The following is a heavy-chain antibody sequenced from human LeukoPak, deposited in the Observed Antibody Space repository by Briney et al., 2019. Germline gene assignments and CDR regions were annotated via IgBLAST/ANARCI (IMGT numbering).Heavy chain of an antibody. V-gene: IGHV4-34*01. Sequence: SETLSRICAVDGGSFSGCYWSWIRQPPGKGLEWIGEINHSGSTNYNPSLKSRVTISVDTSKNQFSLKLSSVTAADTAVYYCARGTHDTQNKPVGATDFDYWGQGTLVTVSS. CDR1: GGSFSGCY. CDR2: INHSGST. CDR3: ARGTHDTQNKPVGATDFDY. D-gene: IGHD1-26*01. J-gene: IGHJ4*02.